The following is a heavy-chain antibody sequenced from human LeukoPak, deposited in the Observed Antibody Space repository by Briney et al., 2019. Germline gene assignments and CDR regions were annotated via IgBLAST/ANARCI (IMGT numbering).Heavy chain of an antibody. V-gene: IGHV1-3*03. CDR2: INAGNGNT. CDR3: ARDLVGYNWNSFDY. J-gene: IGHJ4*02. CDR1: GYTFTSYA. D-gene: IGHD1-7*01. Sequence: ASVKVSCKASGYTFTSYAMHWVRQAPGQRLEWMGWINAGNGNTKYSQEFQGRVTITADKSTSTAYMELSSLRSEDTAVYYCARDLVGYNWNSFDYWGQGTLVTVSS.